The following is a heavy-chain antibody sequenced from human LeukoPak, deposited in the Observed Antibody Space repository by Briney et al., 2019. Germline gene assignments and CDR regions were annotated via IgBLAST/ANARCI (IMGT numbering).Heavy chain of an antibody. CDR3: ARGPSYYYGSGALGY. CDR2: IYYSGNT. V-gene: IGHV4-59*01. J-gene: IGHJ4*02. Sequence: SETLSLTCTVSGGSITNYHCTWIRQPPGKGLEWIGYIYYSGNTNYNPSLKSRVTISVDTSKNQCSLKLNSVTAADTALYYCARGPSYYYGSGALGYWGQGTLVTVSS. CDR1: GGSITNYH. D-gene: IGHD3-10*01.